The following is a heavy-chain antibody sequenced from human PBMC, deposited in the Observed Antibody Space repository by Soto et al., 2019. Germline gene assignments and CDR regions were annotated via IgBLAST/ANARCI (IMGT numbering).Heavy chain of an antibody. J-gene: IGHJ4*02. Sequence: LSLTCTVSGGSISSGDYFWSWIRQPPGKGLEWIGYIYYSGSTYYNPSLKSRVTISLDTPKKQFSLKVTSVTAADTAMYYCARGYCSSSSCYEFDHCGQGSLVTVAS. D-gene: IGHD2-2*01. CDR3: ARGYCSSSSCYEFDH. V-gene: IGHV4-30-4*01. CDR1: GGSISSGDYF. CDR2: IYYSGST.